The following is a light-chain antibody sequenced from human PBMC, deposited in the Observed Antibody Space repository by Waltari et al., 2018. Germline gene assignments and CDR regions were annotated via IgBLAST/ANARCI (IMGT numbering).Light chain of an antibody. CDR1: QSVSSN. J-gene: IGKJ4*01. V-gene: IGKV3-15*01. CDR3: QHYNNWPPLT. CDR2: GAS. Sequence: EIVMTQSPATLSVSPGERATLSCRASQSVSSNLAWYHQKPGQAPRLLIYGASTRATGIPARFGGSGSGTEFTLTISSLQSEDFAVYYCQHYNNWPPLTFGGGTKVEIK.